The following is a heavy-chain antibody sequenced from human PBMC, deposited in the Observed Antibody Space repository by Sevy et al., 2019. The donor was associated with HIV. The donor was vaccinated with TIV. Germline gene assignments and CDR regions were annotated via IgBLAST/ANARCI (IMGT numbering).Heavy chain of an antibody. D-gene: IGHD2-2*01. V-gene: IGHV3-30*01. CDR2: VSYDGCKK. CDR3: ARDRSTTWINYFFDF. CDR1: GFTFSNYA. Sequence: GGSLRLSCAASGFTFSNYAIHWVRQAPGKGLEWVAVVSYDGCKKYYADSVKGRFTISRDNSKNTLYLQMNSLRVEDTADYYCARDRSTTWINYFFDFWGQGTLVTVSS. J-gene: IGHJ4*02.